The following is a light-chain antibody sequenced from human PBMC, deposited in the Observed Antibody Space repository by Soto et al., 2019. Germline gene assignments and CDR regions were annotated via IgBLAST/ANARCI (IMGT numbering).Light chain of an antibody. Sequence: QSALTQPASVSGFLGQSITMSCTGSSSDVGTFNLVSWFQQHPGKAPKLLIFEGTKRPSGVSDRFSGSKSGNTASLTISGLQGEDEADYYCSSYAGSNNLVFGGGTKVTVL. J-gene: IGLJ2*01. CDR2: EGT. CDR3: SSYAGSNNLV. V-gene: IGLV2-23*01. CDR1: SSDVGTFNL.